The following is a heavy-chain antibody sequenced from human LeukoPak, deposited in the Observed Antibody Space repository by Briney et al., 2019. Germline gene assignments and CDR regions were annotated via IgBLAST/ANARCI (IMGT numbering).Heavy chain of an antibody. CDR1: GGSISSYY. Sequence: SETLSLTCTVSGGSISSYYWSWIRQPPGKGLEWIGYIYYSGSTNYNPSPKSRVTISVDTSKNQFSLKLSSVTAADTAVYYCARHYDFWSGPFDYWGQGTLVTVSS. V-gene: IGHV4-59*08. J-gene: IGHJ4*02. CDR2: IYYSGST. D-gene: IGHD3-3*01. CDR3: ARHYDFWSGPFDY.